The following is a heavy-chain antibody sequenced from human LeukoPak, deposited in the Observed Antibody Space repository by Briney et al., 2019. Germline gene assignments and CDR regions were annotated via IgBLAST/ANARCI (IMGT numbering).Heavy chain of an antibody. CDR1: GFSFRSYA. J-gene: IGHJ4*02. D-gene: IGHD3-10*01. CDR3: AKSSVGELWTGDY. CDR2: ISGSGGST. Sequence: GGSLTLSCAASGFSFRSYAMSWVRQAPGKGLEWVSAISGSGGSTYYADSVKGRFTISRDNSKNTLYLQMNSLRAEDTAVYYCAKSSVGELWTGDYWGQGTLVTVSS. V-gene: IGHV3-23*01.